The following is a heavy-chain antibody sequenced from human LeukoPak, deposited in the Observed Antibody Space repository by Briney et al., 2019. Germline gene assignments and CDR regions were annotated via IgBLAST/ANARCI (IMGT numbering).Heavy chain of an antibody. D-gene: IGHD2-15*01. CDR1: GFTFSNYA. J-gene: IGHJ3*02. CDR2: ISDSGAST. CDR3: ATKVRGGFDI. V-gene: IGHV3-23*01. Sequence: GGSLRLSCAASGFTFSNYAMSWVRQAPGKGLEWVSGISDSGASTYYADFVKGRFTISRDNSKHTLYLQMNSLRAEDTAVYYCATKVRGGFDIWGQGTMVTVSS.